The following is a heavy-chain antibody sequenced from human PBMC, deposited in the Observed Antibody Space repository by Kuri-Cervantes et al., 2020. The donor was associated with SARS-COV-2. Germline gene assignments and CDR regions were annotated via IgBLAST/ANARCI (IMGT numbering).Heavy chain of an antibody. V-gene: IGHV3-38-3*01. D-gene: IGHD6-19*01. Sequence: GESLKISCAASGFTVSSNEMSWVRQAPGKGLEWVSSISGGSTYYADSRKGRFTISRDNAKNSLYLQMNSLRAEDTAVYYCASEIAVAGGGYYYYGMDVWGQGTTVTVSS. CDR1: GFTVSSNE. CDR2: ISGGST. J-gene: IGHJ6*02. CDR3: ASEIAVAGGGYYYYGMDV.